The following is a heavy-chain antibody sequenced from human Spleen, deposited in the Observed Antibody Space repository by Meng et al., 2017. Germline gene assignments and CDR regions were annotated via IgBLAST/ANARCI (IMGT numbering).Heavy chain of an antibody. V-gene: IGHV3-48*03. Sequence: GESLKISCAASGFTFSSYEMNWVRQAPGKGLEWISYISSSASTIYYGDSVKGRFTISRDNAKNSLYLQMNSLRAEDTAVYYCARDGAPYDILTGYYKVYFDYWGQGTLVTVSS. CDR2: ISSSASTI. CDR3: ARDGAPYDILTGYYKVYFDY. J-gene: IGHJ4*02. D-gene: IGHD3-9*01. CDR1: GFTFSSYE.